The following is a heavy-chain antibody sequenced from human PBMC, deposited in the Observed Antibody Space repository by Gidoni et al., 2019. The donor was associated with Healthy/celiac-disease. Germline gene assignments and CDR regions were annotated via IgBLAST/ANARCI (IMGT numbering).Heavy chain of an antibody. CDR1: GFSLSTSGVG. V-gene: IGHV2-5*02. CDR2: IYWEDDK. J-gene: IGHJ4*02. Sequence: QITLKESGPTLVKPTQTLTLTCTFSGFSLSTSGVGVGWIRQPPGKALEWFALIYWEDDKRYSPSLKGRLTITKDTSKNPVVLTMTNMDPVDTATYYCAFSSIYDYVWGSYRSWGQGTLVTVSS. CDR3: AFSSIYDYVWGSYRS. D-gene: IGHD3-16*02.